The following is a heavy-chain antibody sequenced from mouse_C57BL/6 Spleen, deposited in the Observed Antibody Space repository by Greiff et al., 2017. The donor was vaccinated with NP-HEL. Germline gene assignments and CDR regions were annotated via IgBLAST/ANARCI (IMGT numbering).Heavy chain of an antibody. CDR1: GYTFTSYW. V-gene: IGHV1-7*01. J-gene: IGHJ4*01. CDR3: GSYDAMDY. Sequence: VQRVESGAELAKPGASVKLSCKASGYTFTSYWMHWVKQRPGQGLEWIGYINPSSGYTKYNQKFKDKATLTADKSSSTAYMQLSSLTYEDSAVYYCGSYDAMDYWGQGTSVTVSS. CDR2: INPSSGYT.